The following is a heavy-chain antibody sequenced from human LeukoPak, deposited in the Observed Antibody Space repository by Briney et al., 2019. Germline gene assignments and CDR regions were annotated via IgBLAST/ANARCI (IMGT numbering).Heavy chain of an antibody. J-gene: IGHJ2*01. D-gene: IGHD1-26*01. CDR3: VKDRTVGASYWYFDL. Sequence: GGSLRLSCSTFGFNFANYAMSWARQAPGKGLEWVSGISSSGSGDNTYYADSVKGRFTISRDSSKNTLFLHMNTLRAEDTAIYYCVKDRTVGASYWYFDLWGRGTLVTVSS. CDR2: ISSSGSGDNT. CDR1: GFNFANYA. V-gene: IGHV3-23*01.